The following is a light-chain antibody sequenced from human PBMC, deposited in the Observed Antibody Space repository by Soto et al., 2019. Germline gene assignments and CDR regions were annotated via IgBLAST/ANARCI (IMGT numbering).Light chain of an antibody. Sequence: ETVMTQSPATLSVSPGXRATLSCRASQSVSSNLAWYQQKPGQAPRLLIYGASTRATGIPARFSGSGSGTEFTLTISSLQSEDFAVYYCQQYNNWPPLTFGGGTKVDTK. J-gene: IGKJ4*01. CDR2: GAS. V-gene: IGKV3-15*01. CDR1: QSVSSN. CDR3: QQYNNWPPLT.